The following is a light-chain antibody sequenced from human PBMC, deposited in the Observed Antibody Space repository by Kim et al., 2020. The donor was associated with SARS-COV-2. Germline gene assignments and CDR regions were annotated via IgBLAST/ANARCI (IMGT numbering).Light chain of an antibody. CDR1: RSTSGADNN. V-gene: IGLV1-40*01. CDR2: ANN. J-gene: IGLJ3*02. Sequence: GSRSTSGADNNVHWYQQVPGTAPKILVLANNNRPSGVPDRFSGSTCGTSASLAITGLRPENEADYYCQSYYCSLSGLVFGGGTQLTVL. CDR3: QSYYCSLSGLV.